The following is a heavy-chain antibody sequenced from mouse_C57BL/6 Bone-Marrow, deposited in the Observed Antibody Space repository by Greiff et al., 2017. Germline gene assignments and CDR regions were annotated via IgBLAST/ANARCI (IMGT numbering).Heavy chain of an antibody. CDR1: GYTFTDYY. D-gene: IGHD1-1*01. J-gene: IGHJ2*01. Sequence: EVQLQQSGPVLVKPGASVKMSCKASGYTFTDYYMNWVKQSHGKSLEWIGVINPYNGGTSYNQKFKGKATLTVDKSSSTAYMELNSLTSEDSAVYYCARPYYYGSTRGFDYWGQGTTLTVSS. CDR3: ARPYYYGSTRGFDY. CDR2: INPYNGGT. V-gene: IGHV1-19*01.